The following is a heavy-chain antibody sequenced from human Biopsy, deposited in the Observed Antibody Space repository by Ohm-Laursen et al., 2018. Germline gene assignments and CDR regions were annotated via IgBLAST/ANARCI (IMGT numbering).Heavy chain of an antibody. Sequence: ESLKFPCKGPSASFLNSWIGWVRQMPRKGLEYMGFIFPEDSDNRYSPSFQGQVIISVAMSITTAYLQWSSLKASDSCMYYCVRPGSPRHCSVGDCASGWFDSWGQGTLVTVSS. V-gene: IGHV5-51*01. CDR1: SASFLNSW. D-gene: IGHD2-15*01. CDR2: IFPEDSDN. J-gene: IGHJ5*01. CDR3: VRPGSPRHCSVGDCASGWFDS.